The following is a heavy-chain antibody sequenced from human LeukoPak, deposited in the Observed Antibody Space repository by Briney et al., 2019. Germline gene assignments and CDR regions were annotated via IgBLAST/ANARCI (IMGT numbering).Heavy chain of an antibody. CDR2: ISTSGAST. V-gene: IGHV3-23*01. CDR1: GFTFSSYA. Sequence: GGSLRLSCAASGFTFSSYAMSWVRQAPGKGLEWVSGISTSGASTYYADSVKGRFTISRDNSKNTLYLRMNSLRAEDTAVYYCAKDRLDTAMGSGMDVWGQGTTVTVSS. J-gene: IGHJ6*02. CDR3: AKDRLDTAMGSGMDV. D-gene: IGHD5-18*01.